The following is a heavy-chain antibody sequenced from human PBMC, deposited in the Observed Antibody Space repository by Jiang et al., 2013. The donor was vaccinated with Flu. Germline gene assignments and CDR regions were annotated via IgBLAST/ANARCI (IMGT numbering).Heavy chain of an antibody. J-gene: IGHJ5*02. Sequence: GLVKPSGTLSLTCAVSGDSISTQYWWAWVRQPPGKGLEWIGEVYHSGSTNYNLSLKSRLIISVDKSKNQFSLKLTSVTAADTAVYYCARKLLWPGVFDPWGQGTLVTVSS. D-gene: IGHD3-10*01. CDR2: VYHSGST. V-gene: IGHV4-4*02. CDR1: GDSISTQYW. CDR3: ARKLLWPGVFDP.